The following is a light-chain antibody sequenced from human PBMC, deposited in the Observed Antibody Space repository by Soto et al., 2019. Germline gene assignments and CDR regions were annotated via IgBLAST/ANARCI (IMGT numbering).Light chain of an antibody. CDR1: SSDVGGYNY. J-gene: IGLJ2*01. CDR3: SSYTSSSTLV. Sequence: QSVLTQPASGSGSPGQWITISCTGTSSDVGGYNYVSWYQQHPGKAPKLMIYEVSNRPSGVSNRFSGSKSGNTASLTISGLQAEDEADYYCSSYTSSSTLVFGGGTKLTVL. V-gene: IGLV2-14*01. CDR2: EVS.